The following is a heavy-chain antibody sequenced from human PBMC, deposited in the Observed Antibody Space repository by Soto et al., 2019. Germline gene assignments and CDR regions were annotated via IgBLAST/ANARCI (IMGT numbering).Heavy chain of an antibody. V-gene: IGHV4-31*03. CDR2: IYYSGST. D-gene: IGHD2-2*01. Sequence: SETLSLTCTVSGGSISSGGYYWSWIRQHPGKGLEWIGYIYYSGSTYYNPSLKSRVTISVDTSKNQFSLKLSSVTAADTAVYYCARGRTSSPTPGDYWGQGTLVTVS. J-gene: IGHJ4*02. CDR3: ARGRTSSPTPGDY. CDR1: GGSISSGGYY.